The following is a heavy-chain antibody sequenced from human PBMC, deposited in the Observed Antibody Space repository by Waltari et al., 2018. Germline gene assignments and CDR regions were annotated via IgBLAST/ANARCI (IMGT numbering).Heavy chain of an antibody. Sequence: QLQLQESGPGLVKPSETLSLTCTVSGGSISSSRYYWGWIRQSPGKGLEWIGSMYYSGIIDYNPTLQSRVTISGDTSKNQFSLMLSSVTAADTAVYYCARHWKKSGYRFDPWGQGTLVTVSS. CDR3: ARHWKKSGYRFDP. CDR2: MYYSGII. J-gene: IGHJ5*02. V-gene: IGHV4-39*01. CDR1: GGSISSSRYY. D-gene: IGHD5-12*01.